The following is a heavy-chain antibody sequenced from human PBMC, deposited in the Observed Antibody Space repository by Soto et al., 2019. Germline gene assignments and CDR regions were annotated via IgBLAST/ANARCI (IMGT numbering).Heavy chain of an antibody. CDR2: IYYNGST. CDR3: ARHQALRFLEGMRYFDY. CDR1: GGSISSSSYY. V-gene: IGHV4-39*01. Sequence: QLQLQESGPGLVKPSETLSLTCTVSGGSISSSSYYWGWIRQPPGKGLEWIGSIYYNGSTYYNPSLKSRVTISVDTSKNQFSLKRSSVTAADTAVYYFARHQALRFLEGMRYFDYWGQGTLVTVSS. D-gene: IGHD3-3*01. J-gene: IGHJ4*02.